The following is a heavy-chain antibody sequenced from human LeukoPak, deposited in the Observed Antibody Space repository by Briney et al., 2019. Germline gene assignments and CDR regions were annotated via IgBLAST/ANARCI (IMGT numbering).Heavy chain of an antibody. CDR3: ARDYDSSGYYRDAFDI. Sequence: GASVKVSCKASGYTFTSYGISWVRQAPGQGLEWMGWISAYNGNTNYAQKLQGRVIMTTDTSTSTAYMELRSLRSDGTAVYYCARDYDSSGYYRDAFDIWGQGTMVTVSS. CDR2: ISAYNGNT. J-gene: IGHJ3*02. V-gene: IGHV1-18*01. D-gene: IGHD3-22*01. CDR1: GYTFTSYG.